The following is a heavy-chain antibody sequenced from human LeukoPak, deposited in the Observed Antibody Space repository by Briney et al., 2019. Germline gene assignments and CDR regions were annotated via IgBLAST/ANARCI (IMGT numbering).Heavy chain of an antibody. V-gene: IGHV3-74*01. Sequence: PGGSLRLSCAASGFTFTTYWMHWARQAPGKGLVWVSRINSDGSSTTYADSVKGRFTISRDNAKNTLYLQMNSLRAEDTAMYYCARGGIPYYDISDYWGQGTLVTVSS. CDR1: GFTFTTYW. D-gene: IGHD3-9*01. J-gene: IGHJ4*02. CDR2: INSDGSST. CDR3: ARGGIPYYDISDY.